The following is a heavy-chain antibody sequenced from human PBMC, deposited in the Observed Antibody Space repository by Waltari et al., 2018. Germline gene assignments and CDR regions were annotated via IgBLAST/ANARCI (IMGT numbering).Heavy chain of an antibody. D-gene: IGHD1-20*01. Sequence: QVQLQESGPGLVKPSETLSLTCPVSGGSISSHYWSWIRQPPGKGLEWIGYIYYSGSTNYNPSLKSRVTISVDTSKNQFSLKLSSVTAADTAVYYCASADLYNWNDVGYYFDYWGQGTLVTVSS. CDR1: GGSISSHY. CDR2: IYYSGST. CDR3: ASADLYNWNDVGYYFDY. J-gene: IGHJ4*02. V-gene: IGHV4-59*11.